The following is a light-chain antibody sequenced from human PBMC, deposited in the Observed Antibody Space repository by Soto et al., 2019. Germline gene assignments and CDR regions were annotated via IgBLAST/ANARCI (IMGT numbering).Light chain of an antibody. V-gene: IGKV3-15*01. Sequence: EIVMTQSPATLSVSPGERATLSCRASQSVSSNLAWYQQKPGQAPRLLIYGASTRATGIPARFSGSGSGTEFTLTISSLQSEDFAVYYCQQYNNSPQTFGQGTQV. CDR2: GAS. CDR3: QQYNNSPQT. CDR1: QSVSSN. J-gene: IGKJ1*01.